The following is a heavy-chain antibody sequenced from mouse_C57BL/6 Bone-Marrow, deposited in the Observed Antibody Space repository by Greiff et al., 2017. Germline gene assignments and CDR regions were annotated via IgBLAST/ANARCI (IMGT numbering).Heavy chain of an antibody. CDR1: GYTFTSYW. CDR2: IDPTDSET. CDR3: AREDYGNFGGLAY. V-gene: IGHV1-52*01. D-gene: IGHD2-1*01. J-gene: IGHJ3*01. Sequence: QVQLQQPGAELVRPGSSVKLSCKASGYTFTSYWMHWVKQRPIQGLEWIGNIDPTDSETHYNQKFKDKATLTVDKSSSTAYMQLSSLTSGDSAVYYCAREDYGNFGGLAYWGQGTLVTVSA.